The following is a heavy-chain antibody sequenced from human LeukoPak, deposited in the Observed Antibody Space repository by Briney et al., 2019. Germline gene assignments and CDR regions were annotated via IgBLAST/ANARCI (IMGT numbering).Heavy chain of an antibody. Sequence: PSETLSLTCTVSGGSITGYYWSWIRQPPGKGLEWIGYIYYSGTTNYNPSLKSRLTISVDTSNNQFSLKLTSVTAADTAVYYCARGLRWDLTISGTSTFDYWGQGSLVTVSS. CDR2: IYYSGTT. J-gene: IGHJ4*02. V-gene: IGHV4-59*08. D-gene: IGHD1-26*01. CDR3: ARGLRWDLTISGTSTFDY. CDR1: GGSITGYY.